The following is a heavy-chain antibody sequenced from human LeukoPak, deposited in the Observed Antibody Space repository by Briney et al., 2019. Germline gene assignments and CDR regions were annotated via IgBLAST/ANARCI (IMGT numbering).Heavy chain of an antibody. CDR3: ARGGAARPDY. CDR2: ISSNTRII. Sequence: GGSLRLSCAASGFTVSSNYMSWVRQAPGKGLEWVSYISSNTRIIDYADSVKGRFTISRDNAKNSLYLQMNSLRAEDTAVYYCARGGAARPDYWGQGTLLTVSS. CDR1: GFTVSSNY. D-gene: IGHD6-6*01. J-gene: IGHJ4*02. V-gene: IGHV3-48*01.